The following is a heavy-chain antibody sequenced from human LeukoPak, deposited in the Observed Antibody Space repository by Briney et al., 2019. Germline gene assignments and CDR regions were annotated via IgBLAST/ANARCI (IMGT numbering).Heavy chain of an antibody. CDR3: AIPSGYCSSTSCREYFQH. CDR1: GFTFSSYA. CDR2: ISGSGGST. D-gene: IGHD2-2*01. Sequence: GGSLRLSCAASGFTFSSYAMSWVRQAPGKGLEWVSAISGSGGSTYYADSVKGRFTISRDNSKNTLYLQMNSLRAEDTAVYYCAIPSGYCSSTSCREYFQHWSQGTLVTVSS. J-gene: IGHJ1*01. V-gene: IGHV3-23*01.